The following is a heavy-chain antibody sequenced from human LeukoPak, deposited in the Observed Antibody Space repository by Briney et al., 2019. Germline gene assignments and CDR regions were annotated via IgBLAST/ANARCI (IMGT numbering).Heavy chain of an antibody. V-gene: IGHV3-23*01. CDR2: ISGSGGST. Sequence: GGSLRLSCAASGFTFSSYWMSWVRQAPGKGLEWVSAISGSGGSTYYADSVKGRFTISRDNSKNTLYLQMNSLRAEDTAVYYCAKDYEFGGVIVTLFDYWGQGTLVTISS. CDR3: AKDYEFGGVIVTLFDY. CDR1: GFTFSSYW. D-gene: IGHD3-16*02. J-gene: IGHJ4*02.